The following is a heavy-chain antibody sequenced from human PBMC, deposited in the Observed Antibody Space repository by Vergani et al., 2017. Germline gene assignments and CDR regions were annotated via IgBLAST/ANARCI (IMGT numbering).Heavy chain of an antibody. CDR3: GVIMVRSLRPDNWFDS. V-gene: IGHV4-38-2*02. J-gene: IGHJ5*01. CDR1: GYSISRGFY. D-gene: IGHD3-10*01. CDR2: MFHTGEA. Sequence: QIQLQESGPGLVKPSETLSLTCSVSGYSISRGFYWAWIRQTPEKGLEWIGGMFHTGEASNSPSLQSRVAFSMDTSKNQFSLQLTSVTAADTAVYFCGVIMVRSLRPDNWFDSWGRGTLVTVSS.